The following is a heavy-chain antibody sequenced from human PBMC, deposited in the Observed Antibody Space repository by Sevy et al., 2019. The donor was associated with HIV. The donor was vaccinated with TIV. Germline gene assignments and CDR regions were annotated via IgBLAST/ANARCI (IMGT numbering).Heavy chain of an antibody. V-gene: IGHV3-15*01. J-gene: IGHJ4*02. Sequence: GGSLRLSCAASGFNFRNVWMSWVRQAPGKGLEWIGLIKSNTDGGTTEYAEPVKGGITISRNDSKNTLFLQVNSLKAEDTALYYCATINTVGSLAYWGRGTLVTVSS. CDR1: GFNFRNVW. CDR3: ATINTVGSLAY. CDR2: IKSNTDGGTT. D-gene: IGHD2-15*01.